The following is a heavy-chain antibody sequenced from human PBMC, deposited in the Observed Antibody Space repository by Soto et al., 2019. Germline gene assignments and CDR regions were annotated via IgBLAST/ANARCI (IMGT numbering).Heavy chain of an antibody. J-gene: IGHJ6*02. CDR1: GGSFSGYY. V-gene: IGHV4-34*01. Sequence: SETLSLTCAVYGGSFSGYYWSWIRQPPGKGLEWIGEINHSGSTNYNPSLKSRVTISVDTSKNQFSLKLSSVTAADTAVYYCARGGLRFLEWVPGGMDVWGQGTTVTVS. D-gene: IGHD3-3*01. CDR3: ARGGLRFLEWVPGGMDV. CDR2: INHSGST.